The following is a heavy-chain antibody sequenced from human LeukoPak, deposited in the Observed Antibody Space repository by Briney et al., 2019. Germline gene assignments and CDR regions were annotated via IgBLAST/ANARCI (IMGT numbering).Heavy chain of an antibody. D-gene: IGHD4-11*01. J-gene: IGHJ6*03. CDR2: IYPGDSDT. V-gene: IGHV5-51*01. CDR3: ARQSYSNYLYYYYYMDV. Sequence: GESLKISCKGSGYSFASYWIGWVRQMPGKGLEWMGIIYPGDSDTRYSPSFQGQVTISADKSISTAYLQWSSLKASDTAMYYCARQSYSNYLYYYYYMDVWGKGTTVTVSS. CDR1: GYSFASYW.